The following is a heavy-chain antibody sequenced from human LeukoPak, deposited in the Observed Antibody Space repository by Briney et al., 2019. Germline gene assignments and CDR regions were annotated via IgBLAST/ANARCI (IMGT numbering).Heavy chain of an antibody. Sequence: GGSLRLTCVGSGFIFRDYEMNWVRQAPGKGLEWIAYIGSSSATIHCPDSVKGRFTISRDNAKNSLFLEMTSLRAEDTAVYYCVRQTVVVVAAFFDYWGQGALVTVSS. J-gene: IGHJ4*02. CDR1: GFIFRDYE. CDR2: IGSSSATI. V-gene: IGHV3-48*03. CDR3: VRQTVVVVAAFFDY. D-gene: IGHD2-15*01.